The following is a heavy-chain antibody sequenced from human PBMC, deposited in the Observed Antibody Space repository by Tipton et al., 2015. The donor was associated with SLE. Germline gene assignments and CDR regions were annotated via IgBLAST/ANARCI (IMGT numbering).Heavy chain of an antibody. CDR2: IYYSGST. CDR3: ARPTKGFSTFYAVDI. J-gene: IGHJ3*02. D-gene: IGHD2-2*01. CDR1: GDSISSSSYY. Sequence: TLSLTCTVSGDSISSSSYYWGWIRQPPGKGLEWIGSIYYSGSTYYNPSLKSRVTISVDTSKNQFSLKLSSVTAADTAVYYCARPTKGFSTFYAVDIWGQGTMVTVSS. V-gene: IGHV4-39*07.